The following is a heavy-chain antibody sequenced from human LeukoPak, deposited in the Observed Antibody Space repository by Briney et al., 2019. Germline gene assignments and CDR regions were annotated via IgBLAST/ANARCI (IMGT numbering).Heavy chain of an antibody. CDR1: GGSFSGYY. J-gene: IGHJ5*02. V-gene: IGHV4-34*01. CDR2: INHSGST. D-gene: IGHD6-6*01. Sequence: SETLSLTCAVYGGSFSGYYWSWIRQPPGKGLEWIGEINHSGSTNYNPSLKSRVTISVDTSKNQFSLRLSSVTAADTAVYYCARAPGDGSSTVSWFDPWGQGTLVTVSS. CDR3: ARAPGDGSSTVSWFDP.